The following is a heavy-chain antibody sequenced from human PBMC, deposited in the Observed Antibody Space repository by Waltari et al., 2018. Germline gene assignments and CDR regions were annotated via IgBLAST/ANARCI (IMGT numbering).Heavy chain of an antibody. CDR3: AKDGSSSSFDY. D-gene: IGHD6-13*01. Sequence: QVQLVESGGGVVQPGGSLRLSCAASGFLFSVPGMRWVRKTPGKGLEWVAVIRYDGSNKDYSDSVKGRFTISKDNSKNTMYLQMNSLRLEDTGLYYCAKDGSSSSFDYWGQGTLVTVSS. CDR2: IRYDGSNK. CDR1: GFLFSVPG. V-gene: IGHV3-30*02. J-gene: IGHJ4*02.